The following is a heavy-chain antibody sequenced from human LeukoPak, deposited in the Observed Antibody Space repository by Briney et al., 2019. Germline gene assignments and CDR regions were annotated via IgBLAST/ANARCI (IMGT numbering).Heavy chain of an antibody. D-gene: IGHD4-17*01. CDR2: FYCSGST. V-gene: IGHV4-39*01. Sequence: SETLSLTCTVSGGSISSSNYCWGWIRQPPGKGLEWIGSFYCSGSTYYNPSLKSRVTISVDTSKNQFSLKLSSVTAADTAVYYCARLRSPVTILYYFDSWGQGTLVTVSS. CDR3: ARLRSPVTILYYFDS. CDR1: GGSISSSNYC. J-gene: IGHJ4*02.